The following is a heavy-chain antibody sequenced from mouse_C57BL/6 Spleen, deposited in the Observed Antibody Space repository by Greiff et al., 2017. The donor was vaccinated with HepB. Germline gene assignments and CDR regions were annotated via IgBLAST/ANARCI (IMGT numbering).Heavy chain of an antibody. CDR2: ISYDGSN. V-gene: IGHV3-6*01. J-gene: IGHJ4*01. CDR3: ARVPNTVVGDYAMDY. D-gene: IGHD1-1*01. CDR1: GYSITSGYY. Sequence: EVQLQESGPGLVKPSQSLSLTCSVTGYSITSGYYWNWIRQFPGNKLEWMGYISYDGSNNYNPSLKNRISITRDTSKNQFFLKLNSVTTEDTATYYCARVPNTVVGDYAMDYWGQRTSVTVSS.